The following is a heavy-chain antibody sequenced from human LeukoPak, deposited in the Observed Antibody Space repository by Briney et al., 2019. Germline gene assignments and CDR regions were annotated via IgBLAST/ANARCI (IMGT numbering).Heavy chain of an antibody. CDR3: ARGPRAAADDY. CDR2: ISNDNGIT. D-gene: IGHD6-13*01. CDR1: GYSFPTYG. V-gene: IGHV1-18*01. J-gene: IGHJ4*02. Sequence: ASVKVSCKTSGYSFPTYGISWVRQAPGQGLEWMGWISNDNGITNYAPQFQGRVTLDTETYTSTAYMELRNLRSDDTAVYYCARGPRAAADDYWGQGTLVTVSS.